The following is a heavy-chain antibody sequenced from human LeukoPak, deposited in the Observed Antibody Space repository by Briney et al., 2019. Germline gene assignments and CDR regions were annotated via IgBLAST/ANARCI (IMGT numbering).Heavy chain of an antibody. CDR3: AKGFRTPY. D-gene: IGHD3-3*01. Sequence: GGSLRLSCAASGFTFSSYGMHWVRQAPGKGLEWVAVISYDGSNKYYADSVKGRFTISRDNSKNTLYLQMNSLRAEDTAVYYCAKGFRTPYWGQGTLVTVSS. CDR2: ISYDGSNK. J-gene: IGHJ4*02. CDR1: GFTFSSYG. V-gene: IGHV3-30*18.